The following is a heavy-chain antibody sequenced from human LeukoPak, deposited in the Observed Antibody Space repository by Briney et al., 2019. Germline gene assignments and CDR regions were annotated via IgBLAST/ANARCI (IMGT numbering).Heavy chain of an antibody. CDR2: ISGSGGST. CDR3: AKGGLLGYCSSTSCYTPGY. V-gene: IGHV3-23*01. J-gene: IGHJ4*02. CDR1: GFTFSSYA. D-gene: IGHD2-2*02. Sequence: GGSLRLSCAASGFTFSSYAMSWVRQAPGKGLEWVSAISGSGGSTYYADSVEGRFTISRDNSKNTLYLQMNSLRAEDTAVYYCAKGGLLGYCSSTSCYTPGYWGQGTLVTVSS.